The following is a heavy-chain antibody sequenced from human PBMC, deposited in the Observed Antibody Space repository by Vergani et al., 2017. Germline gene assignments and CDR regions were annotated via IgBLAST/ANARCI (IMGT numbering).Heavy chain of an antibody. CDR3: ARDRGFGSGTMKSPDAFDI. CDR2: IYYSGST. V-gene: IGHV4-59*01. J-gene: IGHJ3*02. CDR1: GGPISSYY. D-gene: IGHD3-10*01. Sequence: QVQLQESGPGLVKPSETLSLTCTVSGGPISSYYWSWIRQPPGKGLEWIGYIYYSGSTNYNPSLKSRVTISVDTSKNQFSLKLSSVTAADTAVYYCARDRGFGSGTMKSPDAFDIWGQGTMVTVSS.